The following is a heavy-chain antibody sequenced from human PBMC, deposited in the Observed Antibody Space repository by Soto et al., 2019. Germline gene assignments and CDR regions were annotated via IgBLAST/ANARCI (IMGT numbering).Heavy chain of an antibody. D-gene: IGHD2-2*03. CDR2: IDNAGTDS. Sequence: GGSLRLSCAASGFTFDDYAMHWVRQAPGKGLEWVSGIDNAGTDSTYADSVKGRFTSSRDNAKNMLYLQMNSLRAEDTAVYYCAKVSGYCSSTSCYPPHPFDYWGQGTLVTVSS. J-gene: IGHJ4*02. CDR1: GFTFDDYA. CDR3: AKVSGYCSSTSCYPPHPFDY. V-gene: IGHV3-74*01.